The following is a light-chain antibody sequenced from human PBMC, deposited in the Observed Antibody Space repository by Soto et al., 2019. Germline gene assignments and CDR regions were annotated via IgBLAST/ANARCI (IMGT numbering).Light chain of an antibody. CDR3: CSYAGSYTLWV. CDR2: DVS. Sequence: QLVLTQPRSVSGSPGQSVTISCTGTSSDVGGYNFVSWYQQCPGKAPKLIIYDVSKRPSGVPDRFSGSKSGNTASLTISGLQAEDEADYYCCSYAGSYTLWVFGGGTKVTVL. V-gene: IGLV2-11*01. J-gene: IGLJ3*02. CDR1: SSDVGGYNF.